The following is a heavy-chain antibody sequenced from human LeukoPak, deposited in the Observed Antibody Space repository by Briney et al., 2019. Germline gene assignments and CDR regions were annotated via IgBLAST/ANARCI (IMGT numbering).Heavy chain of an antibody. CDR3: ARLYLPATRFDY. Sequence: SETLSLTCTVSGGSISTYYWSWLRQPPGKVLEWIGYIYYSGSTSYNPSLKSRVTISVDTSKNQFSLKLTSVTAADTAVYYCARLYLPATRFDYWGQGTLVTVSS. CDR2: IYYSGST. J-gene: IGHJ4*02. CDR1: GGSISTYY. D-gene: IGHD5-24*01. V-gene: IGHV4-59*08.